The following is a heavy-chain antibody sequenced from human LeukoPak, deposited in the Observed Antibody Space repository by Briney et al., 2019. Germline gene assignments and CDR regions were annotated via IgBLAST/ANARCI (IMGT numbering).Heavy chain of an antibody. CDR1: GFTVSSNY. CDR3: AIVPGIAVAGIDY. V-gene: IGHV3-53*01. Sequence: GGSLRLSCAASGFTVSSNYMSWVRRAPGKGLEWVSVIYSGGSTYYADSVKGRFTISRDNAKNSLYLQMNSLRAEDTAVYYCAIVPGIAVAGIDYWGQGTLVTVSS. D-gene: IGHD6-19*01. J-gene: IGHJ4*02. CDR2: IYSGGST.